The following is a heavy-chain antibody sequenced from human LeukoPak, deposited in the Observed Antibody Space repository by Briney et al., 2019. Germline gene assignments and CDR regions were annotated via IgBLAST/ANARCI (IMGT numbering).Heavy chain of an antibody. Sequence: GRSLRLSCAASGFTFDDYAMHWVRQAPGKGLEWVSGISWNSGSIGYADSVKGRFTISRDNAKNSLYLRMNSLRAEDTALYYCAKYGDCTNGVCNDYWGQGTLVTVSS. CDR3: AKYGDCTNGVCNDY. J-gene: IGHJ4*02. CDR2: ISWNSGSI. D-gene: IGHD2-8*01. CDR1: GFTFDDYA. V-gene: IGHV3-9*01.